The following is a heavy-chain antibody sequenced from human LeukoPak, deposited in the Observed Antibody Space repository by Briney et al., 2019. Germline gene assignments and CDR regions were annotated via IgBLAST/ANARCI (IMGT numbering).Heavy chain of an antibody. CDR1: GGSFTDYC. V-gene: IGHV4-39*07. D-gene: IGHD1-26*01. CDR3: TRDREHGTQEF. Sequence: PSETLSLTCTVSGGSFTDYCWGWIRQPPGKGLEWIGSIYYRGNTFYNPSLRNRVSISIDTSKGRFSLNLNSVTAADTAVYFCTRDREHGTQEFWGQGTLVTV. J-gene: IGHJ4*02. CDR2: IYYRGNT.